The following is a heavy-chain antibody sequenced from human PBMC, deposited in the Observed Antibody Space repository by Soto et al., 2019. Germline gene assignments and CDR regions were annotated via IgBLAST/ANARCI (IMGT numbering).Heavy chain of an antibody. J-gene: IGHJ5*02. D-gene: IGHD6-13*01. V-gene: IGHV5-51*03. Sequence: EVQLVQSGAEVKKAGESLKISCQGSGYSFTNYWVGWVRQIPGRGLEWMGIIHPGDSDTRYSPFFQGKVTISADKSISTAYPQWSSLTASDTAMYYCARHNRYSSTWFEGRFDPGGQGTLVTVSS. CDR2: IHPGDSDT. CDR1: GYSFTNYW. CDR3: ARHNRYSSTWFEGRFDP.